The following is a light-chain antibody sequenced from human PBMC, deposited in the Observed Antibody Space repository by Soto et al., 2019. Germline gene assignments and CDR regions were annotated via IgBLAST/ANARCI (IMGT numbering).Light chain of an antibody. J-gene: IGKJ1*01. CDR2: KAS. V-gene: IGKV1-5*03. Sequence: DIQMTQSPSTLSASVGDRVTISCRASQTISGWLAWYQQTPGRAPRFLIYKASSLHIGVPSRFSGSGSGTEFTLTISSLQPDDFATYYCQQYNNYPWTFGQGTKVDIK. CDR3: QQYNNYPWT. CDR1: QTISGW.